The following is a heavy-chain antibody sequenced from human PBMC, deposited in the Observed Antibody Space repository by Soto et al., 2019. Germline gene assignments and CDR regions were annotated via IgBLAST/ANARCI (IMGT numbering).Heavy chain of an antibody. Sequence: DVQLVESGGALVQPGGSLRLSCVGSGFTFSSFYMNWVRQAPGKGLEWVSSISSRGSSKYYSDSVKGRFTISRDNAENSLFLQMNSLRVEDTAVYYWSSALTHYYYTGGPAGGYCGQVTLLTVAS. CDR3: SSALTHYYYTGGPAGGY. J-gene: IGHJ4*02. CDR1: GFTFSSFY. V-gene: IGHV3-48*03. D-gene: IGHD2-8*02. CDR2: ISSRGSSK.